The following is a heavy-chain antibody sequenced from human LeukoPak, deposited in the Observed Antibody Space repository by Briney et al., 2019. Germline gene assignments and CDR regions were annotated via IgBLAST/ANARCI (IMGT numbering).Heavy chain of an antibody. CDR3: ASYGSGSYTAHYGMDV. Sequence: GASVKVSCKASGYTFTSYDINWVRPATGQGLEWMGWMNPNSGNTGYAQKFQGRVTMTRDTSTSTVYMELSSLRSEDTAVYYCASYGSGSYTAHYGMDVWGQGTTVTVSS. J-gene: IGHJ6*02. V-gene: IGHV1-8*02. CDR2: MNPNSGNT. CDR1: GYTFTSYD. D-gene: IGHD3-10*01.